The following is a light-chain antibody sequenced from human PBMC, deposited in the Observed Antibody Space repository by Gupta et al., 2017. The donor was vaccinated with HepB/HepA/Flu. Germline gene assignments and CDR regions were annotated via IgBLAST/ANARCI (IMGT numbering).Light chain of an antibody. CDR2: LVS. V-gene: IGKV2-28*01. Sequence: DIVMTQSPLSLPVTPGETASISCRSSQRLVHSNGYNYLDWYLQKPVQSPQVLIYLVSIRASEVPDRFSARGSGTDLTLRSSRVKVEDIRVYYCMLALQTRLTF. CDR1: QRLVHSNGYNY. J-gene: IGKJ5*01. CDR3: MLALQTRLT.